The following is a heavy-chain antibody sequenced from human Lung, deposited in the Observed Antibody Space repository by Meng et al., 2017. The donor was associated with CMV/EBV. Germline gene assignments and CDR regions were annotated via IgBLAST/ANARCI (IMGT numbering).Heavy chain of an antibody. J-gene: IGHJ4*02. D-gene: IGHD5-24*01. CDR3: AKGSGDGYNFAGTLYY. CDR1: GFTFSSYG. Sequence: GGSLRLXCAASGFTFSSYGMHWVRQAPGKGLEWVAFIRYDGSNKYYADSVKGRFTISRDNSKNTLYLQMNSLRAEDTAVYYFAKGSGDGYNFAGTLYYWGQGTLVTVSS. CDR2: IRYDGSNK. V-gene: IGHV3-30*02.